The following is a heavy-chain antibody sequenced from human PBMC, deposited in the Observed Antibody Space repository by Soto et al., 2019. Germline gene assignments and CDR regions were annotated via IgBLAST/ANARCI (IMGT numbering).Heavy chain of an antibody. CDR2: ISAYNGNT. D-gene: IGHD3-3*01. V-gene: IGHV1-18*04. Sequence: ASVKVACKASGYTFTSYGISWVRQAPGQGLEWMGWISAYNGNTNYAQKLQGRVTMTTDTSTSTAYMELRSLRSDDTAVYYCARDPTYYDFWSGYSSPQHAFAIRGQ. CDR3: ARDPTYYDFWSGYSSPQHAFAI. CDR1: GYTFTSYG. J-gene: IGHJ3*02.